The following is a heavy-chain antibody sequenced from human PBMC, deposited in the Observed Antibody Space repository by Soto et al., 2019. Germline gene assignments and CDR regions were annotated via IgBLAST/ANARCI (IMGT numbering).Heavy chain of an antibody. CDR2: IYYSGST. CDR3: ARDGGVSGWAFDS. V-gene: IGHV4-59*01. CDR1: VGSISSYY. J-gene: IGHJ3*02. D-gene: IGHD2-8*02. Sequence: SETLSLTCTVSVGSISSYYWSWIRQPPGKGLEWIGYIYYSGSTNYNPSLKSRVTISVDTSKNQFSLKLSSVTAADTAVYYCARDGGVSGWAFDSWGQGTMV.